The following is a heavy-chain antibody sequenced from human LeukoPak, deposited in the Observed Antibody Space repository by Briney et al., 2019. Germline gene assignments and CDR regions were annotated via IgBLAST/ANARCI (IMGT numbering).Heavy chain of an antibody. CDR3: ARRSYFDSSGYFDY. CDR2: IYHSGST. CDR1: GGSISSGGYY. Sequence: SQTLSLTCTVSGGSISSGGYYWSWVRQPPGKGLEWIGEIYHSGSTNHNPSLKSRVTISVDKSKNQFSLKLSSVTAADTAVYYCARRSYFDSSGYFDYWGQGTLVTVSS. V-gene: IGHV4-30-2*01. D-gene: IGHD3-22*01. J-gene: IGHJ4*02.